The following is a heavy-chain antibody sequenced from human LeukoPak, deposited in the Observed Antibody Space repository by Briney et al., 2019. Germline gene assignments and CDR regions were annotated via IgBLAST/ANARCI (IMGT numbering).Heavy chain of an antibody. CDR3: AREVRVRGVGAFDI. D-gene: IGHD3-10*01. CDR2: IYSGGSR. V-gene: IGHV3-66*01. CDR1: GFTDSSHY. Sequence: PGGPLRLSCAASGFTDSSHYMSWPRQAPGKALEWVSVIYSGGSRYYAESVKGRFTISRDNSKNTLYLQMNSLRAEDTGVFYCAREVRVRGVGAFDIWGQGTMVTVSS. J-gene: IGHJ3*02.